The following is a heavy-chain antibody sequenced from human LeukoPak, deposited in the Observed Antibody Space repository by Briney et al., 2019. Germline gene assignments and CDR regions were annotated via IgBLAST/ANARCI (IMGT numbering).Heavy chain of an antibody. CDR1: GYSFTSYW. CDR3: ARRAAGSWWFDP. J-gene: IGHJ5*02. Sequence: GESLKISCKGSGYSFTSYWIGWVRQMPGNGLEWMGIIYPGDSDTRYSPSFQGQVAISADKSISTAYLQWNSLKASDTAIYYCARRAAGSWWFDPWGQGTLVTVSS. D-gene: IGHD6-13*01. V-gene: IGHV5-51*01. CDR2: IYPGDSDT.